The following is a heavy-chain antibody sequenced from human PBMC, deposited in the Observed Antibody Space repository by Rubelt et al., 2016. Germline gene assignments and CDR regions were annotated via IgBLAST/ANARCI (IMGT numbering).Heavy chain of an antibody. CDR3: ARAVVEPDYYDSSGYWD. D-gene: IGHD3-22*01. V-gene: IGHV3-53*01. CDR2: IYSGGST. J-gene: IGHJ4*02. Sequence: EVQLVESGGGLIQPGGSLRLSCAASGFTVSSNYMSWVRQAPGKGLEWVSVIYSGGSTYYADSVKGRLTISRDNAKNTLYLQMNSLRAEDTAVYYCARAVVEPDYYDSSGYWDWGQGTLVTVSS. CDR1: GFTVSSNY.